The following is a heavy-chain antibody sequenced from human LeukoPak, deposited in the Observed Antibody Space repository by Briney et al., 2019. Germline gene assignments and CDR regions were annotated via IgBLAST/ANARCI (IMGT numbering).Heavy chain of an antibody. V-gene: IGHV3-53*01. Sequence: GGSLRLSCAASGSTFSSYWMSWVRQAPGKGLEWVSVIYSGGNTYYADSVKGRFTISRDSSKNTLYLQMNSLRGEDTAVYYRARDRGATAGRGGWFDPWGQGTLVTVSS. J-gene: IGHJ5*02. CDR1: GSTFSSYW. CDR3: ARDRGATAGRGGWFDP. CDR2: IYSGGNT. D-gene: IGHD6-13*01.